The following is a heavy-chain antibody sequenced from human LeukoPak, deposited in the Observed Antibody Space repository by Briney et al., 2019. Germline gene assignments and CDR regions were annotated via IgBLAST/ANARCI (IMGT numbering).Heavy chain of an antibody. V-gene: IGHV4-39*01. CDR3: ARRGGYYGSGKTYWFDP. Sequence: SETLSLTCTVSGGSISSSSYYWVWIRQPPGRGLEWIGTLFYTGSAYYNPSLKSRVTISVDTSKNQFSLKLSSVTAADTAVYYCARRGGYYGSGKTYWFDPWGQGTLVTVSS. J-gene: IGHJ5*02. D-gene: IGHD3-10*01. CDR1: GGSISSSSYY. CDR2: LFYTGSA.